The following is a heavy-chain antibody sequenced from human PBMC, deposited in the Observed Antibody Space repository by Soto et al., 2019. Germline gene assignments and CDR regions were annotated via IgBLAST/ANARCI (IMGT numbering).Heavy chain of an antibody. D-gene: IGHD3-10*01. J-gene: IGHJ6*02. V-gene: IGHV3-30-3*01. CDR1: GFTFDTYG. Sequence: ESGGGVVQPGRSLRLSCSASGFTFDTYGLHWVRQAPGKGLQWVALISYEGSNTYYADSVRGRFTISRDNSKNTLYLQLNSLRPEDAGVYYCARVTPGNNLYYFSGLDVWGQGTSVTVSS. CDR3: ARVTPGNNLYYFSGLDV. CDR2: ISYEGSNT.